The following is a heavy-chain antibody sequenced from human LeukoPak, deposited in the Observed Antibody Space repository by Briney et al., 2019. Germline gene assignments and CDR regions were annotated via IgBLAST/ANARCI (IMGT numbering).Heavy chain of an antibody. CDR2: IYYSGST. CDR3: ARDLTYYNWFDP. D-gene: IGHD4/OR15-4a*01. V-gene: IGHV4-30-4*08. Sequence: SQTLSLTCTVSGGSISSGDYYWRWIRQPPGKGLEWIGYIYYSGSTYYNPSLKSRLTISVDTSKNQFSLKLSSVTAADTAVYYCARDLTYYNWFDPWGQGTLVTVSS. J-gene: IGHJ5*02. CDR1: GGSISSGDYY.